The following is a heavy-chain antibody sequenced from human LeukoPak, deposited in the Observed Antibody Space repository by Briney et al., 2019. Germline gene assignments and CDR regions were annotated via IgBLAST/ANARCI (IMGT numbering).Heavy chain of an antibody. J-gene: IGHJ6*02. Sequence: SQTLSLTCTVSGGSISSGGYYWSWIRQHPGKGLEWIGYVYYNGSTYYNPSLKSRVTISVDTSKNQFSLKLSSVTAADTAVYYCARDQVLWSGELSNYYYGMDVWGQGTTVTVSS. D-gene: IGHD3-10*01. CDR3: ARDQVLWSGELSNYYYGMDV. CDR2: VYYNGST. CDR1: GGSISSGGYY. V-gene: IGHV4-31*03.